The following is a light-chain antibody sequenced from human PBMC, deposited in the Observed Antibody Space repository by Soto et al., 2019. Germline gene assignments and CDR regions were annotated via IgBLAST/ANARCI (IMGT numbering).Light chain of an antibody. CDR3: SAYTARSTLV. CDR2: EVR. Sequence: QSVLTQPPSASGTPGQRVTISCSGATSNFGTKSVNWYQHLPGAAPRLLIYEVRNRPSGISSRFSGSRSGNTASLTISGLQSEDEGDYYCSAYTARSTLVFGGGTKVTVL. V-gene: IGLV1-44*01. CDR1: TSNFGTKS. J-gene: IGLJ3*02.